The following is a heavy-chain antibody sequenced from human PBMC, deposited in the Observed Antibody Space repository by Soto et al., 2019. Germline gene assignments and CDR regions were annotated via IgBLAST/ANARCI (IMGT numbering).Heavy chain of an antibody. D-gene: IGHD3-10*01. CDR2: IKQDGSEI. Sequence: EVQLVESGGGVVQPEGSLRLSCATTGFTFSNYWMSWVRQAPGKGLEWVANIKQDGSEIYYAESVKGRYTISRDNTKDSLYLQMSSLRVEDTAVYYCARSGSLWFGESYFDCWGHGTLVTVSS. V-gene: IGHV3-7*04. CDR3: ARSGSLWFGESYFDC. CDR1: GFTFSNYW. J-gene: IGHJ4*01.